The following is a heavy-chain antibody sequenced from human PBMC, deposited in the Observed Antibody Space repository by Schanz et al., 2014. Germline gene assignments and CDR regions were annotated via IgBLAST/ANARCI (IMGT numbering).Heavy chain of an antibody. J-gene: IGHJ4*02. CDR3: AKSLESRAGGRCSRGYFDY. V-gene: IGHV3-23*01. CDR2: ISDSGDTA. CDR1: GFTFTNYA. Sequence: DVQLLESGGGLVQPGGSLRLSCAASGFTFTNYAMSWVRQAPGKGLEWVSLISDSGDTAYYADSVKGRFTISRDNFKGALYLQMSSLRAEDTAVYYCAKSLESRAGGRCSRGYFDYWGQGTLVTVSS. D-gene: IGHD2-15*01.